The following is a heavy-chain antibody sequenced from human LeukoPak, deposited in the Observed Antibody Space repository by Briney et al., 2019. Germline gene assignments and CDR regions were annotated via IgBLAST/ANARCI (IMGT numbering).Heavy chain of an antibody. CDR1: GFTFSSYW. Sequence: GGSLRLSCAASGFTFSSYWMHWVRQAPGKGLVWVSRVISDESSTNYADSVKGRFTISRDNAKNMLFLQMDSLRAEDTAVYYCARVQAARGMDVWGQGTTVTVSS. CDR3: ARVQAARGMDV. J-gene: IGHJ6*02. V-gene: IGHV3-74*01. CDR2: VISDESST. D-gene: IGHD5-18*01.